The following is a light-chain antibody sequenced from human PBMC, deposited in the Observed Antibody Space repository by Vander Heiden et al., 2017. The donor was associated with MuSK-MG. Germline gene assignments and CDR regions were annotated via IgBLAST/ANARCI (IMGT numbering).Light chain of an antibody. CDR3: QQRSNWPPIT. CDR2: DAS. CDR1: QSVSSY. V-gene: IGKV3-11*01. Sequence: DIVSTQSPATLSLSSGESATLSCRASQSVSSYLAWYQQKPGQAPRLLIYDASNRATGIPTRFRGSGSGTDFTLTISSLEPEDFAVYYCQQRSNWPPITFGQGTRLEIK. J-gene: IGKJ5*01.